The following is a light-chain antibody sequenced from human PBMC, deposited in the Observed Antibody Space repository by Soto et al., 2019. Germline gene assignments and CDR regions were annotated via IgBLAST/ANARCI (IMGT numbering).Light chain of an antibody. CDR1: SSDVGGYNY. Sequence: QSALTQPAFVSGSPGQSITISCTGTSSDVGGYNYVSWYQQHPGKAPKLMIYDVSNRPSGVSTRFSGSKSANTASLTISGLQAEDEADYYCSSYTSSSTRVFGTGTKLTVL. CDR3: SSYTSSSTRV. J-gene: IGLJ1*01. V-gene: IGLV2-14*01. CDR2: DVS.